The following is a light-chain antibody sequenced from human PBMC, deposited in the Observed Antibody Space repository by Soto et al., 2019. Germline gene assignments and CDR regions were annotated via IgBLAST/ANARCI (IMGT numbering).Light chain of an antibody. Sequence: QAVVTQEPSLTVSPGGTVTLTCASSTGAVTSGYYPNWFQQKPGQAPRALIYSTSNNHSWTSARFSGSLLGGKAALTLSGVQPEDEAEYYCLIYDGGAQVFGGGTKLTVL. CDR3: LIYDGGAQV. CDR2: STS. J-gene: IGLJ2*01. V-gene: IGLV7-43*01. CDR1: TGAVTSGYY.